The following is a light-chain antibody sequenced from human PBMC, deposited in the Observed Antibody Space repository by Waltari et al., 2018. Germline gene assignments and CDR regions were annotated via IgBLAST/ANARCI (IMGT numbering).Light chain of an antibody. V-gene: IGKV4-1*01. Sequence: DIVMTQSPDSLAVSLGERVTIHCKSSQSLLYSSNNKNYLAWYQQKPGQAPKLLIYWASTRESGVPNRFRGSGSGTDFTLTISGLQAEDVAVYYCQQYYSTPLTFGGGTKVEIK. CDR2: WAS. CDR1: QSLLYSSNNKNY. CDR3: QQYYSTPLT. J-gene: IGKJ4*01.